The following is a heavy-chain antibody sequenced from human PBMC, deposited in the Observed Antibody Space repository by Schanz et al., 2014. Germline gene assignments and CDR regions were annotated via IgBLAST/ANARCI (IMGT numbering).Heavy chain of an antibody. CDR3: AKKVPAYNPFDS. Sequence: EVQLVESGGGLVQPGGSLRLSCAASGFTFSSYWMHWVRQVPGKGLEWVSAMNESHSTIYYADSVRGRFTISRDNSKNTLYLQMNSLRAEDTAVYFCAKKVPAYNPFDSWGQGTLVTVSS. V-gene: IGHV3-23*04. J-gene: IGHJ4*02. CDR1: GFTFSSYW. D-gene: IGHD1-1*01. CDR2: MNESHSTI.